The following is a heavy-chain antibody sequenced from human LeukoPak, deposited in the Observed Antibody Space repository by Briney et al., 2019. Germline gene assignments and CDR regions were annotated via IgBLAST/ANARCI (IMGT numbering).Heavy chain of an antibody. J-gene: IGHJ4*02. CDR1: GFTFSSSA. CDR2: IRGSGDST. D-gene: IGHD2-15*01. V-gene: IGHV3-23*01. Sequence: GGSLRLSCAASGFTFSSSAMSWVRQAPGKGLEWVSAIRGSGDSTYYADSVKGRFTISRDNAKNSLYLQMNSLRAEDTAVYYCARVGSGSCYACVYWGQGTLVTVSS. CDR3: ARVGSGSCYACVY.